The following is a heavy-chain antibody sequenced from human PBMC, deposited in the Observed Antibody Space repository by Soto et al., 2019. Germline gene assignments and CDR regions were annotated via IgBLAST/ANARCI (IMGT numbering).Heavy chain of an antibody. CDR2: IYYSGSI. CDR1: GGSISSDY. Sequence: SETLSLTCTVSGGSISSDYWSWIRQPPGKGLEWIGFIYYSGSINYNPSFESRVAISVDTSKNQFSLNLTSVTAADTAVYYCARHPTGYFDYWGQGTLVTVSS. V-gene: IGHV4-59*08. CDR3: ARHPTGYFDY. J-gene: IGHJ4*02.